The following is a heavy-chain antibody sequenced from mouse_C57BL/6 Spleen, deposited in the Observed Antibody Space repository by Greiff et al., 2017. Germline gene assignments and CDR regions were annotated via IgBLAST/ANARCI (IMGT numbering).Heavy chain of an antibody. Sequence: VQLQQSGTVLARPGASVKMSCKTSGYTFTSYWMHWVKQRPGQGLEWIGAIYPGNSDTSYNQKFKGKAKLTAVTSASTAYMELSSLTNEDSAVYYCARQIYYYGSSQYYFDYWGQGTTLTVSS. CDR2: IYPGNSDT. D-gene: IGHD1-1*01. CDR1: GYTFTSYW. J-gene: IGHJ2*01. V-gene: IGHV1-5*01. CDR3: ARQIYYYGSSQYYFDY.